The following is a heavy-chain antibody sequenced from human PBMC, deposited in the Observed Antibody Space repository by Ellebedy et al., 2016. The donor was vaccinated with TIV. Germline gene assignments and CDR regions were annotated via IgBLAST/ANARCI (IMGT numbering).Heavy chain of an antibody. CDR2: ISWNSGRI. D-gene: IGHD4-17*01. CDR3: AKELGDYGVASGAFDM. J-gene: IGHJ3*02. CDR1: GSTFENYA. Sequence: PGGSLRLSCAASGSTFENYAMHWVRQAPGKGLEWVSGISWNSGRIGYADSVKGRITISRDNAKNFLYVQMKSLRPEDTAVYYCAKELGDYGVASGAFDMWGQGTMVTVSA. V-gene: IGHV3-9*01.